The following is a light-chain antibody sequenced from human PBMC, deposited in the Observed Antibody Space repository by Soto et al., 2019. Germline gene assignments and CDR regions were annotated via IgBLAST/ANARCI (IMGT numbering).Light chain of an antibody. CDR1: SSDVGYYNY. CDR2: EVN. CDR3: SSCTSSSTLLYV. V-gene: IGLV2-14*01. Sequence: HSVLAQPASVSGSPGQSITISCTGTSSDVGYYNYVSWYRQHPGKAPRLMIYEVNNRPSGVSNRFSGSKSGNTASLTISGLQAEDEADYYCSSCTSSSTLLYVFGTGTKVTVL. J-gene: IGLJ1*01.